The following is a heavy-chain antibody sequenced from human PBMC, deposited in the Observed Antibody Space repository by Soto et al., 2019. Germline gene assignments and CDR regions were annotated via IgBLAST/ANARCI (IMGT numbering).Heavy chain of an antibody. CDR3: ARDPVMITFGGVIAPWGMDV. D-gene: IGHD3-16*02. Sequence: PSQTLSLTCAISGDSVSSNSAAWNWIRQSPSRGLEWLGRTYYRSKWYNDYAVSVKSRITINPDTSKNQFSLQLNSVTPGDTAVYYCARDPVMITFGGVIAPWGMDVWGQGTTVTVSS. J-gene: IGHJ6*02. V-gene: IGHV6-1*01. CDR1: GDSVSSNSAA. CDR2: TYYRSKWYN.